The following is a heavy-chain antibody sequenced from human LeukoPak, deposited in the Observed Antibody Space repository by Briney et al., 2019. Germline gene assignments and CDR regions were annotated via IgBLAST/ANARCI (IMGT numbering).Heavy chain of an antibody. V-gene: IGHV3-7*03. CDR3: ARIGYSSSSFDY. CDR1: GFTFINYW. J-gene: IGHJ4*02. CDR2: MKQDGSVK. Sequence: GGSLRLSCAASGFTFINYWMSWVRLAPGKGLEWVANMKQDGSVKYYVDSMKGRFTISRDNAKNSLYLQMSGLRAEDTAVYFCARIGYSSSSFDYWGQGVLVTVYS. D-gene: IGHD6-6*01.